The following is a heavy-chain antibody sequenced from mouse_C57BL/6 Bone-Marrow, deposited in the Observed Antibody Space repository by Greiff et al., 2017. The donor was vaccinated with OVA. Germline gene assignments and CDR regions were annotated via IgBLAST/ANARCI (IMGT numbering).Heavy chain of an antibody. D-gene: IGHD1-1*02. J-gene: IGHJ3*01. CDR1: GFPFSSYA. CDR3: TRGYYSWFAY. CDR2: ISSGGDYI. V-gene: IGHV5S21*01. Sequence: EVMLVESGEGLVKPGGSLKLSCAASGFPFSSYAMSWVRQTPEKRLEWVAYISSGGDYIYYADTVKGRFTISRDNARNTLYLQMSSLKSEDTAMYYCTRGYYSWFAYWGQGTLVTVSA.